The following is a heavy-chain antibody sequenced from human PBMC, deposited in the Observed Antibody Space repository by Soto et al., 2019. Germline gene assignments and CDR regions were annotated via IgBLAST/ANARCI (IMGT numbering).Heavy chain of an antibody. CDR3: ARDALYYYDSSGLNWFDP. D-gene: IGHD3-22*01. Sequence: SETLSLTCTVSGGSISSYYWSWIRQPAGKGLEWIGRIYTSGSTNYNPSLKCRVTMSVDTSKNQFSLKLSSVTAADTAVYYCARDALYYYDSSGLNWFDPWGQGTLVTVS. CDR2: IYTSGST. V-gene: IGHV4-4*07. J-gene: IGHJ5*02. CDR1: GGSISSYY.